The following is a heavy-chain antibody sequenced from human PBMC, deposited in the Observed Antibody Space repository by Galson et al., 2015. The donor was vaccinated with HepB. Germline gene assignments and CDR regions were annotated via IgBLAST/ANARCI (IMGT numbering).Heavy chain of an antibody. V-gene: IGHV3-21*01. CDR3: ARGEVVNAIHSNWFDP. Sequence: SLRLSCAASGFTFSSYSMNWVRQAPGKGLEWVSSISSSSSYIYYADSVKGRFTISRDNAKNSLYLQMNSLRAEDTAVYYCARGEVVNAIHSNWFDPWGQGTLVTVSS. CDR2: ISSSSSYI. CDR1: GFTFSSYS. J-gene: IGHJ5*02. D-gene: IGHD2-21*01.